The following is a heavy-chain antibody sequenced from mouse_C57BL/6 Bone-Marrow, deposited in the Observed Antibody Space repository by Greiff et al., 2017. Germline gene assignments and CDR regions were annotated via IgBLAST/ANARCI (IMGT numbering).Heavy chain of an antibody. V-gene: IGHV1-59*01. Sequence: QVQLQQPGAELVRPGTSVKLSCKASGYTFTSYWMHWVKQRPGQGLEWIGVIDPSDSYTNYNQKFKGKATLTVDTSSSTAYMQLSSLTSEDSAVYFCARKVRRNYAMDYWGQGTSVTVSS. D-gene: IGHD2-14*01. CDR2: IDPSDSYT. CDR1: GYTFTSYW. J-gene: IGHJ4*01. CDR3: ARKVRRNYAMDY.